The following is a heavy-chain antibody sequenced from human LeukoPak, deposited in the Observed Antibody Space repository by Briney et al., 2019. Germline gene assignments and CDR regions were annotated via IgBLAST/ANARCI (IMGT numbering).Heavy chain of an antibody. CDR1: GLTFTSFG. Sequence: GTSLRLSCAASGLTFTSFGMHWVRQAPGKGLEWVAVISPDGSNKYYADSVKGRFTISRDNSKNTLFLQMNGLRPEETAVYYCAKGGSGSYYYYGVDVWGQGTTVTVSS. D-gene: IGHD2-15*01. V-gene: IGHV3-30*18. CDR2: ISPDGSNK. CDR3: AKGGSGSYYYYGVDV. J-gene: IGHJ6*02.